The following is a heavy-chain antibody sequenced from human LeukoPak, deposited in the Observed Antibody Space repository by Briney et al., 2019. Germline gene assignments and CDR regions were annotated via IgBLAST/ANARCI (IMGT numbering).Heavy chain of an antibody. CDR3: ARGSNWFDP. Sequence: GGSLRLSCAASGFTFSSYAMNWVRQAPGKGLEWVSSISGSGGRTYYADFVKGRVTISRDNSKNTLYLQMNSLRAEDTAVYYCARGSNWFDPWGQGTLVTVSS. CDR1: GFTFSSYA. V-gene: IGHV3-23*01. J-gene: IGHJ5*02. CDR2: ISGSGGRT.